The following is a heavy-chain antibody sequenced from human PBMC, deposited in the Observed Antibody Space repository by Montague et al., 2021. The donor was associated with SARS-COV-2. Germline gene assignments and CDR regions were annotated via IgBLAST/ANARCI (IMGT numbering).Heavy chain of an antibody. V-gene: IGHV6-1*01. J-gene: IGHJ4*02. D-gene: IGHD2-2*01. CDR2: TYYRSKWYN. Sequence: CAISGDSVSSNIATWNWIRQSPSRGLEWLGRTYYRSKWYNDYAEXVESRITIDPDTSKHQFSLHLNSVTPEDTAVYYCARIPVGSKYYLDFWGQGTLVTVSS. CDR1: GDSVSSNIAT. CDR3: ARIPVGSKYYLDF.